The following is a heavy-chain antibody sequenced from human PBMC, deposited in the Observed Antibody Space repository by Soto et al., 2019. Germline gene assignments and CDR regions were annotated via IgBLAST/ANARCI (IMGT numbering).Heavy chain of an antibody. Sequence: GGSLRLSCATSGFTFSRHAMTWVRQAPGRGLEWVSSISQSDDTTYYAASVKGRFTISRDIFKSTLYLQMSGLRAEDTAVYYCAKGYGDSDSWGQGTPVTVSS. CDR2: ISQSDDTT. CDR3: AKGYGDSDS. J-gene: IGHJ4*02. D-gene: IGHD4-17*01. V-gene: IGHV3-23*01. CDR1: GFTFSRHA.